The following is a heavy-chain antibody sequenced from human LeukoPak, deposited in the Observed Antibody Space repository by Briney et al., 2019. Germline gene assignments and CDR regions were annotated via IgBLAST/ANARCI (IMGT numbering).Heavy chain of an antibody. CDR1: GFTFSSYG. Sequence: PGGSLRLSCAASGFTFSSYGMYWVRQAPAKGLEWVAIISYDGSNKYYADSVKGRFTISRDNSKNTLYLQMNSLRAEDTAVYYCAKSTTVTQRGYFDYWGQGTLVTVSS. V-gene: IGHV3-30*18. D-gene: IGHD4-17*01. CDR3: AKSTTVTQRGYFDY. J-gene: IGHJ4*02. CDR2: ISYDGSNK.